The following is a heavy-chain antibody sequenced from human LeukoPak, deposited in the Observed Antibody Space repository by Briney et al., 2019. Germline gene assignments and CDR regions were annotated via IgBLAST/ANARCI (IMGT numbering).Heavy chain of an antibody. CDR1: GFTFNNYD. Sequence: GRSLRLSCEASGFTFNNYDMHWVRQAPGKGLDWVTFISYDGSKEHYADSVKGRFTISRDNAKNSLYLQMNSLRAEDTAVYCCARVADFNGQVYWGQGTLVTVSS. CDR3: ARVADFNGQVY. J-gene: IGHJ4*02. CDR2: ISYDGSKE. D-gene: IGHD3-3*01. V-gene: IGHV3-30*04.